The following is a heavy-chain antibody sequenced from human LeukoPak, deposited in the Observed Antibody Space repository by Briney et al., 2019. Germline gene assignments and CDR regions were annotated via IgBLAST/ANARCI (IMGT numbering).Heavy chain of an antibody. D-gene: IGHD1-7*01. CDR1: GDTPHSHA. CDR2: IIPAFGTA. J-gene: IGHJ4*02. Sequence: ASVKVSCKSSGDTPHSHAISWVRQAPGQGLEWMGRIIPAFGTANYAQKFQGRVTITVDKSTRTAYMEMSGLRSEDTAVYYCARDYNWNFANSSPFDYWGQGTLVTVSS. V-gene: IGHV1-69*06. CDR3: ARDYNWNFANSSPFDY.